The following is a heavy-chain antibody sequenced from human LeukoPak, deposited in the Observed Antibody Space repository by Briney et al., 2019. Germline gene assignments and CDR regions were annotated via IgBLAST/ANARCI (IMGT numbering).Heavy chain of an antibody. CDR2: IYYSGST. CDR1: GGSISSSSYY. Sequence: SSETLSLTCTVSGGSISSSSYYWGWIRQPPGKGLEWIGSIYYSGSTYDNPSLKSRVTISVDTSKNQFSLKLSSVTAADTAVYYCARGPVLLWFGESHFDYWGQGTLVTVSS. V-gene: IGHV4-39*01. CDR3: ARGPVLLWFGESHFDY. J-gene: IGHJ4*02. D-gene: IGHD3-10*01.